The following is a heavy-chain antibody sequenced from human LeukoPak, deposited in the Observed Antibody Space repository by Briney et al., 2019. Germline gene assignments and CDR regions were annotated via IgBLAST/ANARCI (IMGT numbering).Heavy chain of an antibody. Sequence: GGSLRLFCAASGFTFSSYSMNWVRQAPGKGLEWVSSISSSSSYIYYADSVKGRFTISRDNAKNSLYLQMNSLRAEDTAVYYCARPMRGFAFDIWGQGTMVTVSS. CDR2: ISSSSSYI. D-gene: IGHD3-16*01. J-gene: IGHJ3*02. V-gene: IGHV3-21*01. CDR3: ARPMRGFAFDI. CDR1: GFTFSSYS.